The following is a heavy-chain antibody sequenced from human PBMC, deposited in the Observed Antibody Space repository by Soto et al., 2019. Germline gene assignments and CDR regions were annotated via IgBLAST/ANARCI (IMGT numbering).Heavy chain of an antibody. CDR3: ERLFGVREDPYFWNGYFDC. V-gene: IGHV1-46*01. J-gene: IGHJ4*01. CDR1: GYSFSNNY. D-gene: IGHD3-3*01. Sequence: ASVKVSCKASGYSFSNNYIYWMRQAPGQGLEWMGLINPIGSRTRFAQRFRGRVTLTADTSTSTAHMELSSLRSEDTAVYYCERLFGVREDPYFWNGYFDCGG. CDR2: INPIGSRT.